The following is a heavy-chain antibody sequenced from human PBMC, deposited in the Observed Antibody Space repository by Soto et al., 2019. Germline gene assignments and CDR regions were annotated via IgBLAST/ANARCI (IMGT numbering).Heavy chain of an antibody. CDR2: ISSSSSTI. Sequence: GGSLRLSCAASGFTFSSYSMNWVRQAPGKGLEWVSYISSSSSTIYYADSVKGRFTISRDNAKNSLYLQMNSLRDEDTAVYYCAREVGRLGLPYFDYWGQGTLVTVSS. J-gene: IGHJ4*02. D-gene: IGHD3-10*01. V-gene: IGHV3-48*02. CDR1: GFTFSSYS. CDR3: AREVGRLGLPYFDY.